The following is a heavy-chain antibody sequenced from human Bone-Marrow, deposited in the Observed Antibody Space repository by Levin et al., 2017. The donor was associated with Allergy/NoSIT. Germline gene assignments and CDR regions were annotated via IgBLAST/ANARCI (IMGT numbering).Heavy chain of an antibody. J-gene: IGHJ4*02. Sequence: GGSLRLSCAASGFTFSSYAMNWVRQAPGKGLEWVSYIIGSTSTEYYADSVKGRFTISRDNAKNSLYLQMNSLRAEDTAVYYCARARDQYQSFDYWGQGTLVTVSS. CDR3: ARARDQYQSFDY. D-gene: IGHD2-2*01. CDR1: GFTFSSYA. V-gene: IGHV3-48*01. CDR2: IIGSTSTE.